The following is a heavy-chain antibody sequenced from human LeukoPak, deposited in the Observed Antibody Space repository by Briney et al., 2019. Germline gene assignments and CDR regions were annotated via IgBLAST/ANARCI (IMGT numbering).Heavy chain of an antibody. CDR1: GFTFDDYA. CDR3: AKSIGTIVAITTFDY. D-gene: IGHD3-22*01. J-gene: IGHJ4*02. Sequence: GGSLRLSCAASGFTFDDYAMHWVRQAPGKGLEWVSGISWNSGSIGYADSVKGRFTISRDNAKNSLYLQMNSLRAEDMALYYCAKSIGTIVAITTFDYWGQGTLVTVSS. V-gene: IGHV3-9*03. CDR2: ISWNSGSI.